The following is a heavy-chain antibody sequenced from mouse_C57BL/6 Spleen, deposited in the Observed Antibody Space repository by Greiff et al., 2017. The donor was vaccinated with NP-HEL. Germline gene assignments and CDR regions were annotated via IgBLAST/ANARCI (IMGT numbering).Heavy chain of an antibody. Sequence: VQLQQSGAELMKPGASVKLSCKATGYTFTGYWIEWVKQRPGHGLEWIGEILPGSGSTNYNEKFKGKATFTADTASNTAYMQLSSLTTEDSAIYDCARAGLNYGSSYSFAYWGQGTLVTVSA. CDR2: ILPGSGST. CDR1: GYTFTGYW. CDR3: ARAGLNYGSSYSFAY. V-gene: IGHV1-9*01. D-gene: IGHD1-1*01. J-gene: IGHJ3*01.